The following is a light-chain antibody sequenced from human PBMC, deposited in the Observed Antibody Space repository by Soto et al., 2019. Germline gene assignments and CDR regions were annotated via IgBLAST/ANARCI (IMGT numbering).Light chain of an antibody. V-gene: IGKV3-15*01. CDR2: GAS. CDR1: QSVNTN. CDR3: QQYDQWWT. J-gene: IGKJ1*01. Sequence: EIVMSQSPATLSVSPGERATFSCRASQSVNTNLAWYQHKPGQAPRLLVYGASTRATGIPARFSGSGSGTENSLTISSLQSEDFGVYFCQQYDQWWTFGQGTKVDIK.